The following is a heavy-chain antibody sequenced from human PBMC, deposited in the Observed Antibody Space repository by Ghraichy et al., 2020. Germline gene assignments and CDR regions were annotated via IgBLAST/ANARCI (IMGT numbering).Heavy chain of an antibody. V-gene: IGHV3-74*01. J-gene: IGHJ1*01. CDR2: IDTDWSST. CDR1: GFTFNNYY. Sequence: GGSLRLSCAASGFTFNNYYMHWVRHAPGRGLVWVSRIDTDWSSTRYADSVKGRFTISRDNAKNTLYLQMNSLRAEDTAVYYCARDTSSWYAIPHWGQGTLVTVSS. CDR3: ARDTSSWYAIPH. D-gene: IGHD6-13*01.